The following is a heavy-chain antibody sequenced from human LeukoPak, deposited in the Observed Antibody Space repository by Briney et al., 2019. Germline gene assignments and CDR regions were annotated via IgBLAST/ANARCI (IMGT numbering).Heavy chain of an antibody. D-gene: IGHD2-21*01. CDR2: VKGDEIST. Sequence: GGSLRLSYAASGFTFSDFWMHWVRQAPGGGLVWVSRVKGDEISTLYADSVKGRFTISRDNAKNTLYLQMNSLRADDTALYYCATGPYSAFEMWGQGTMVTVSS. J-gene: IGHJ3*02. CDR3: ATGPYSAFEM. CDR1: GFTFSDFW. V-gene: IGHV3-74*01.